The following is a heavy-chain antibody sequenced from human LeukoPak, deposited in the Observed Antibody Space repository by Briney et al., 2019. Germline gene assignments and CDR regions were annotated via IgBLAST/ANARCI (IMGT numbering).Heavy chain of an antibody. CDR3: ARDPSGWYFVDY. D-gene: IGHD6-19*01. CDR1: GFTFSSYS. J-gene: IGHJ4*02. Sequence: GGSLRLSCAASGFTFSSYSMNWVRQAPGKGLEWVSSISSSSSYIYYADSVKGRFTISRDNAKNSLYLQMNSLRAEDAAVYYCARDPSGWYFVDYWGQGTLVTVSS. CDR2: ISSSSSYI. V-gene: IGHV3-21*01.